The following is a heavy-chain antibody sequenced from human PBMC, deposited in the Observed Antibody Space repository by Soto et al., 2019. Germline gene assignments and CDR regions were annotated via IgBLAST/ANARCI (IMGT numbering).Heavy chain of an antibody. CDR2: VNPILSMS. CDR3: ASTYGSGYRAFDS. D-gene: IGHD3-10*01. CDR1: GDTFNFYS. Sequence: QVQLVQSGAEVKSAGSSVKVSCKASGDTFNFYSINWVRQAPGLGLEWVGRVNPILSMSNYAQRFQGRVTMTADKSTGTGYMELRSLRSEDTAIYYCASTYGSGYRAFDSWGQGALVTVSS. V-gene: IGHV1-69*02. J-gene: IGHJ4*02.